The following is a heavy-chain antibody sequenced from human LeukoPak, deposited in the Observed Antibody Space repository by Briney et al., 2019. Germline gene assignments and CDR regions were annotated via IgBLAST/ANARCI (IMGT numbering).Heavy chain of an antibody. D-gene: IGHD6-19*01. CDR3: AKDLAVAGYFDY. Sequence: GGSLRLSCGASGFNFSSYGMHWVRQAPGKGLEWVAFIRYDGSNKYYADSVEGRFTISRDNSKNTVYVQMNSLRAEDTAVYYCAKDLAVAGYFDYWGQGTLVTVSS. V-gene: IGHV3-30*02. CDR1: GFNFSSYG. CDR2: IRYDGSNK. J-gene: IGHJ4*02.